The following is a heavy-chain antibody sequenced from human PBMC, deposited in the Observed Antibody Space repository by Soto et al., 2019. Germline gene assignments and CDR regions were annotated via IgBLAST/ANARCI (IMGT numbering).Heavy chain of an antibody. V-gene: IGHV4-34*01. J-gene: IGHJ6*03. CDR2: INHRGTT. D-gene: IGHD3-3*01. Sequence: SQTLSLTCAVYGGSFSGYYWSWIRQSPGKGLEWIGEINHRGTTNCNASLKSRVTISVDTSKSQFSLKLSSVTAADTAIYYCAREGGSYYDFWSGYHPYYSYSMDVWAKGTTVTVSS. CDR1: GGSFSGYY. CDR3: AREGGSYYDFWSGYHPYYSYSMDV.